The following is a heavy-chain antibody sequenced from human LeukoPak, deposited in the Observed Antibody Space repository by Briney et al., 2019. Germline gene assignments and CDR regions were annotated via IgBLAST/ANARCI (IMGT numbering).Heavy chain of an antibody. J-gene: IGHJ4*02. Sequence: GASVKVSCKASGYTFTNYYIHWVRQAPGQGLEWMGLINPGGDNTNYAQNFQGRVTMTRDTSASTVYMELSRLRSDDTAVYYCARVGPVGPAYSGYELGPSFDYWGQGTLVTVSS. D-gene: IGHD5-12*01. CDR1: GYTFTNYY. CDR3: ARVGPVGPAYSGYELGPSFDY. CDR2: INPGGDNT. V-gene: IGHV1-46*01.